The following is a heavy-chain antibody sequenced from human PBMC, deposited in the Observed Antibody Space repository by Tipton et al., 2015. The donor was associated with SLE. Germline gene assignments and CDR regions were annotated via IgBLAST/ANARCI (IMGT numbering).Heavy chain of an antibody. J-gene: IGHJ4*02. CDR2: IYYKGST. CDR1: GGSVNGHY. CDR3: ARAPLFGVVTVRGPFDY. V-gene: IGHV4-59*02. D-gene: IGHD3-3*01. Sequence: TLSLTCTVSGGSVNGHYWNWIRQAPGKGLEWIGYIYYKGSTDYKSSLKSRLTISIDTSKNQVSLKLTSVTAADTAVYYCARAPLFGVVTVRGPFDYWGQGTLVTASS.